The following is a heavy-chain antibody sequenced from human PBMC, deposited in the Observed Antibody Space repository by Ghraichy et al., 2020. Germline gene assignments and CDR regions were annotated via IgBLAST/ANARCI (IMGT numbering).Heavy chain of an antibody. J-gene: IGHJ4*02. CDR2: IKQDGSEK. CDR3: ARGFRLFGEFTRFYFDY. Sequence: LSLTCEVSGLTFSSYWMSWVRQAPGKGLEWVANIKQDGSEKYYVDSVKGRFTISRDNADNSLYLQMNSLRAEDTAVYYCARGFRLFGEFTRFYFDYWGQGTLVTVSS. V-gene: IGHV3-7*01. CDR1: GLTFSSYW. D-gene: IGHD3-10*01.